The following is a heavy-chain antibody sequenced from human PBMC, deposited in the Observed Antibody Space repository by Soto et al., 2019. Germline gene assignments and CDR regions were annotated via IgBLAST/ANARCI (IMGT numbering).Heavy chain of an antibody. Sequence: ASVKVSCKASGYTFSSYAMHWLRQAPGQRLEWMGWINAGYGNTKSSQKFQDRVTISRDTSASTAYMELTSLRSEDTAVYYCARNTGDGTFDFWGQGTLVTVSS. CDR1: GYTFSSYA. CDR3: ARNTGDGTFDF. V-gene: IGHV1-3*01. J-gene: IGHJ4*02. CDR2: INAGYGNT. D-gene: IGHD7-27*01.